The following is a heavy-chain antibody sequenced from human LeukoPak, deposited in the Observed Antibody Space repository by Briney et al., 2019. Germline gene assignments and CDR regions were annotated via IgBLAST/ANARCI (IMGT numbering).Heavy chain of an antibody. CDR1: GGSISSYY. D-gene: IGHD2-15*01. CDR2: IYYSGST. J-gene: IGHJ6*02. V-gene: IGHV4-59*12. CDR3: ARDFMEVVEYYYYGMDV. Sequence: PSETLSLTCTVSGGSISSYYWSWIRQPPGKGLEWIGYIYYSGSTNYNPSLKSRVTISVDTSKNQFSLKLSSMTAADTAVYYCARDFMEVVEYYYYGMDVWGQGTTVTVSS.